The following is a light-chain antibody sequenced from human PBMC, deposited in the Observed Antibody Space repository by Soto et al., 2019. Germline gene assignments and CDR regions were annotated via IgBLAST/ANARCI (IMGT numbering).Light chain of an antibody. V-gene: IGLV2-14*01. Sequence: QSALTQPASVSGSPGQSITISCTGTSSDVGGYNYVSWYQQHTGKAPKLMIYEVSNRPSGVSNRFSGSKSGNTASLTTSGLQAEDEADYYCSSYTYTSTPVVFGGGSKLTFL. CDR2: EVS. CDR1: SSDVGGYNY. CDR3: SSYTYTSTPVV. J-gene: IGLJ3*02.